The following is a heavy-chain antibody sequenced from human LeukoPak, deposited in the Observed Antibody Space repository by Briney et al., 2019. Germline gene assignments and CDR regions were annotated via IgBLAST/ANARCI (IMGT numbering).Heavy chain of an antibody. J-gene: IGHJ3*02. CDR1: GGTFSSYA. Sequence: SVKVSCKASGGTFSSYAISWVRQAPGQGLEWMGRIIPILGIANYAQKFQGRVTITTDESTSTAYMELSSLRSEDTAVYYCARAVVPAAMNDAFDIWGQGTMVTVSS. CDR2: IIPILGIA. D-gene: IGHD2-2*01. CDR3: ARAVVPAAMNDAFDI. V-gene: IGHV1-69*04.